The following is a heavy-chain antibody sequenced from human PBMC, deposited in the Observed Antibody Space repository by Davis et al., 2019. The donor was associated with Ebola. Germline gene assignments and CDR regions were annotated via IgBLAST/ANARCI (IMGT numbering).Heavy chain of an antibody. V-gene: IGHV1-69*13. J-gene: IGHJ5*02. CDR1: GGTFSTSE. CDR2: VIPLLGTP. D-gene: IGHD3-16*01. CDR3: ATRDVLVVSLDP. Sequence: SVQVSCKASGGTFSTSEISWLRQAPGQGLEWMGGVIPLLGTPNYAQRFEDRLTITADESASTAYMDLTSLTSEDTAVYYCATRDVLVVSLDPWGQGTLVTVSS.